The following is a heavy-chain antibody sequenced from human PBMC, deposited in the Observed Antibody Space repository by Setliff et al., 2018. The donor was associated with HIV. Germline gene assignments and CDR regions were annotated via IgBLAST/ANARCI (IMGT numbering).Heavy chain of an antibody. CDR1: GYTFTGYY. CDR2: IIPMSGTA. Sequence: SVKVSCKASGYTFTGYYMHWVRQAPGQGLEWMGGIIPMSGTAKYAKKFQGRVTITADRSTSTAYMELSGLRSEDTAVYYCARDFGGYCSSMSCPGLFDPWGQGTLVTVSS. CDR3: ARDFGGYCSSMSCPGLFDP. J-gene: IGHJ5*02. V-gene: IGHV1-69*06. D-gene: IGHD2-2*01.